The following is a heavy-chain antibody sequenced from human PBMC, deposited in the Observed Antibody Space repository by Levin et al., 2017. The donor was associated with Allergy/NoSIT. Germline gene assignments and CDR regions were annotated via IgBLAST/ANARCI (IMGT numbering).Heavy chain of an antibody. V-gene: IGHV5-51*01. Sequence: GGSLRLSCQGSGYSFTSYWIGWVRQLPGKGLEWMGIIYPGDSDTRSSPSFQGQVTISADKSISTAYLPWSSLKASDTASYYCARRGTRDYYYYMDVWGKGTTVTVSS. CDR3: ARRGTRDYYYYMDV. CDR1: GYSFTSYW. CDR2: IYPGDSDT. D-gene: IGHD1-1*01. J-gene: IGHJ6*03.